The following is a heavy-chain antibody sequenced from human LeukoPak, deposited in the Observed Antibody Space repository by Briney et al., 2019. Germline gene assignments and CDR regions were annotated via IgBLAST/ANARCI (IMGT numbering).Heavy chain of an antibody. V-gene: IGHV1-69*13. Sequence: GASVKVSCKASGGTFSSCTINWVRQAPGQGLEWMGEIIPNYGATNYAQKFQGRVTISADSSTNTAYMELSSLTSEDTAVYYCARDYTIKAPYFDYWGQGTLVTVSS. J-gene: IGHJ4*02. CDR1: GGTFSSCT. CDR3: ARDYTIKAPYFDY. D-gene: IGHD5-24*01. CDR2: IIPNYGAT.